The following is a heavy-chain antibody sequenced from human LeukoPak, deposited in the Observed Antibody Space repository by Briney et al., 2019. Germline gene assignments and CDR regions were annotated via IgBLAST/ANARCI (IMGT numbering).Heavy chain of an antibody. CDR1: GGSISSYY. V-gene: IGHV4-4*07. Sequence: SETLSLTCTVSGGSISSYYWSWIRQPAGKGLEWIGRIYTSGSTNYNPSLKSRVTMSVDTSKNQFSLKLSSVTAADTAVHYCARGGRGYSYGFLDYWGQGTLVTVSS. CDR3: ARGGRGYSYGFLDY. CDR2: IYTSGST. D-gene: IGHD5-18*01. J-gene: IGHJ4*02.